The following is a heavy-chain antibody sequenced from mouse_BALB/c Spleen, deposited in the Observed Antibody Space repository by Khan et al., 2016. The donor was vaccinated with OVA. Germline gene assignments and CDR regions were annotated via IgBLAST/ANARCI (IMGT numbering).Heavy chain of an antibody. CDR3: ARFGYYDAKDY. CDR2: IWGDGST. D-gene: IGHD2-2*01. J-gene: IGHJ4*01. V-gene: IGHV2-6-7*01. Sequence: QVQLKESGPGLVAPSQSLSITCTASGFSLTDYGVNWVRQPPGKGLEWLGMIWGDGSTDYNSALKSRLSIPKDNSKSKVFLKMNSLQTEDTAGYYCARFGYYDAKDYWGQGTSVTVSS. CDR1: GFSLTDYG.